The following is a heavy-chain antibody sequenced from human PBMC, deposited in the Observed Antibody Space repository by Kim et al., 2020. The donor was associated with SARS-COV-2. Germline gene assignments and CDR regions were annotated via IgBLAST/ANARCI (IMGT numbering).Heavy chain of an antibody. CDR3: ASLRLSSGYSLSLIDY. CDR2: INHSGST. D-gene: IGHD3-22*01. CDR1: GGSFSGYY. Sequence: SETLSLTCAVYGGSFSGYYWSWIRQPPGKGLEWIGEINHSGSTNYNPSLKSRVTISVDTSKNQFSLKLSSVTAADTAVYYCASLRLSSGYSLSLIDYWGQGTLVTVSS. J-gene: IGHJ4*02. V-gene: IGHV4-34*01.